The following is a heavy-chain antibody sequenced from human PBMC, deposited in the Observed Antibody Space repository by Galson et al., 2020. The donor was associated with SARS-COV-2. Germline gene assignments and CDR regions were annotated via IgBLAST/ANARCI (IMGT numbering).Heavy chain of an antibody. CDR3: ASPATMAIDAFDI. CDR2: IYPGDSDT. V-gene: IGHV5-51*01. CDR1: GYSFTSYW. D-gene: IGHD5-12*01. J-gene: IGHJ3*02. Sequence: GESLKISCKGSGYSFTSYWIGWVRQMPGKGLEWMGIIYPGDSDTRYSPSFQGQVTISADKSISTAYLQWSSLKASDTAMYYCASPATMAIDAFDIWGQGTMVTFSS.